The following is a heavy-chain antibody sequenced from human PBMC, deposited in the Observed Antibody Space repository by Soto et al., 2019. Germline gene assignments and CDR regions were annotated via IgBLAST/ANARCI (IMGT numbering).Heavy chain of an antibody. CDR2: MNANVDAT. Sequence: QVQLVQSGAEVKKPGASVKVSCKASGFTFSTNDINWVRQAPGQGLQWMGWMNANVDATDSPQEFKGRGTMTWNASISTAYMELSNLKSDDTAVYYCAREVVDGSSLWLDPWGQGTLVTASS. V-gene: IGHV1-8*01. D-gene: IGHD3-10*01. CDR3: AREVVDGSSLWLDP. J-gene: IGHJ5*02. CDR1: GFTFSTND.